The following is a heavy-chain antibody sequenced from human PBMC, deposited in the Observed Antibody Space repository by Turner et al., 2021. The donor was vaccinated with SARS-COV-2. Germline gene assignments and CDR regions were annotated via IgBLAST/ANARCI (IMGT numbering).Heavy chain of an antibody. J-gene: IGHJ6*02. CDR3: ATGVAVTGTPSAYYYYYGMDV. V-gene: IGHV1-24*01. CDR1: GYTLTELF. D-gene: IGHD6-19*01. CDR2: FDPEDGET. Sequence: QVQLGQSVAEVKKPGASVKVSCKASGYTLTELFMHWVRQAPGKGLEWMGGFDPEDGETIYAQKFQGRVTMTEDTSTDTAYMELSSLRSEDTAVYYCATGVAVTGTPSAYYYYYGMDVWGQGTTVTVSS.